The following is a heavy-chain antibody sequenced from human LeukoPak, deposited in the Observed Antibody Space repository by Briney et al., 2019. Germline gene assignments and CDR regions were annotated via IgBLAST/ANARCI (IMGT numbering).Heavy chain of an antibody. Sequence: SETLSLTCTVSGGSISSSSYYWGWIRQPPGKGLEWIGSIYYSGSTYYNPSLKSRVTISVDTSKNQFSLKLSSVTAADTAVYYCARGWGYGAVWWGQGTLVTVSS. J-gene: IGHJ4*02. CDR2: IYYSGST. CDR1: GGSISSSSYY. D-gene: IGHD5-12*01. V-gene: IGHV4-39*01. CDR3: ARGWGYGAVW.